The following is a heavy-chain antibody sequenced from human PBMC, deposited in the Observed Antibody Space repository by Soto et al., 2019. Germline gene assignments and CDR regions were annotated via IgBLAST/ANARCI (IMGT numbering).Heavy chain of an antibody. CDR3: ARGFMDPDY. J-gene: IGHJ4*02. Sequence: PGGSLRLSCAASGFTFSSYAMHWVRQAPGKGLEWVAVISYDGSNKYYADSVKGRFTISRDNSKNTLYLQMNSLRAEDTAVYYCARGFMDPDYWGQGTLVTVSS. CDR2: ISYDGSNK. CDR1: GFTFSSYA. D-gene: IGHD2-2*03. V-gene: IGHV3-30-3*01.